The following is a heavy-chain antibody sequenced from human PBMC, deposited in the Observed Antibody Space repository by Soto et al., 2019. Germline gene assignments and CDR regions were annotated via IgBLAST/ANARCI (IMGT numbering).Heavy chain of an antibody. CDR3: ARAWTATAGWANWFDR. CDR2: IHYSGST. Sequence: QVQLQESGPGLVEPSQTLSLTCTVSGGSISVEGYYWSWIRQYSGRGLEWIGCIHYSGSTYYNPSLKSRVIISVDTSKTQFFLNLSSVTAADTAVYYCARAWTATAGWANWFDRWGQGTLVTVSS. CDR1: GGSISVEGYY. J-gene: IGHJ5*02. V-gene: IGHV4-31*03. D-gene: IGHD6-13*01.